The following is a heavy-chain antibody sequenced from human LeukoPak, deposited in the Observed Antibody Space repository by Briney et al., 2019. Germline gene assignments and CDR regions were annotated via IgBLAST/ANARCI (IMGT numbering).Heavy chain of an antibody. J-gene: IGHJ3*02. D-gene: IGHD2-21*02. Sequence: GASVKVSCKVSGYTLTELSMHWVRQAPGKGLEWMGGFDPEDGETIYAQKFQGRVTMTEDTSTDTAYMELSSLRSEDTAVHYCAPAWKGVVTDAFDIWGQGTMVTVSS. CDR2: FDPEDGET. CDR3: APAWKGVVTDAFDI. V-gene: IGHV1-24*01. CDR1: GYTLTELS.